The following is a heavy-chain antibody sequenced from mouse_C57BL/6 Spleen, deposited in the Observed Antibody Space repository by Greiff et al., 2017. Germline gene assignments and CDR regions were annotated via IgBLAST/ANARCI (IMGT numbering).Heavy chain of an antibody. V-gene: IGHV1-54*01. Sequence: QVQLQQSGAELVRPGTSVKVSCKASGYAFPNYLIAWVKQRPGQVLEWIGVINPGSGCTNYNEKFKVKATLTSDNSSSTAYIQRSSLTSECAAVYFCSRNGGSRFDYWGQGTTLTVSS. D-gene: IGHD1-1*01. CDR1: GYAFPNYL. CDR3: SRNGGSRFDY. J-gene: IGHJ2*01. CDR2: INPGSGCT.